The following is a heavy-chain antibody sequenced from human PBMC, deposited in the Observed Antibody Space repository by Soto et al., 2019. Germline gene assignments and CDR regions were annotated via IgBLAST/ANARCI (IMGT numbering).Heavy chain of an antibody. D-gene: IGHD6-6*01. CDR1: GYTFTAYF. CDR3: ARDATRIAARPFDY. J-gene: IGHJ4*02. V-gene: IGHV1-2*02. Sequence: QVQLVQSGAEVRKPGASVKVSCKASGYTFTAYFLHWVRQAPGQGLEWMGWINPNSGDTKSAQNFQARVTMTRDTSIGTVYMEVTRLRSDDTAFYYCARDATRIAARPFDYWGQGSLVTVSS. CDR2: INPNSGDT.